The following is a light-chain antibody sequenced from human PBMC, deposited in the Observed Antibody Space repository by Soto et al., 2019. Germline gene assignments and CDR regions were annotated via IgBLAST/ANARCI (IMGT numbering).Light chain of an antibody. J-gene: IGKJ5*01. CDR3: QQRSNWPPIT. CDR1: QSITTY. CDR2: DAS. Sequence: EIVLTQSPATLSLSPGERASLSCRASQSITTYLAWYQQKPGQAPRLLIYDASNRAAGVPARFSGSGSGTDFTLTISSVEPDDFAVYYCQQRSNWPPITFGLGTRLEIK. V-gene: IGKV3-11*01.